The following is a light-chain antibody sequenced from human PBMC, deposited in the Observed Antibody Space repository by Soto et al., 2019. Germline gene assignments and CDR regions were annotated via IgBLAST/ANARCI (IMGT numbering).Light chain of an antibody. CDR3: QQYKT. J-gene: IGKJ1*01. V-gene: IGKV1-5*01. Sequence: DIQMTQSPSTLSASVGDRVTNTCRASQSISSWLAWYQQKPGKAPKLLIYDASSLESGVPSRFSGSGSGTEFTLTISSLQPDDFATYYCQQYKTFGQGTKVEIK. CDR2: DAS. CDR1: QSISSW.